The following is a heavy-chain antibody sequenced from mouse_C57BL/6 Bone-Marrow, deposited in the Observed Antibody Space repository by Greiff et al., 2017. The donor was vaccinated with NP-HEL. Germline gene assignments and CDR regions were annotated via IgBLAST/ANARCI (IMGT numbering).Heavy chain of an antibody. CDR1: GFSLTSSA. Sequence: VKLMESGPGLVAPSQSLSITCTVSGFSLTSSAISWVRQPPGKGLEWLGVIWTGGGTNYNSAPKSRPSISKDKSKSQVFLKMNSLQTDDKARYYCASTTVVAHWYFDVWGTGTTVTVSS. CDR2: IWTGGGT. CDR3: ASTTVVAHWYFDV. J-gene: IGHJ1*03. V-gene: IGHV2-9-1*01. D-gene: IGHD1-1*01.